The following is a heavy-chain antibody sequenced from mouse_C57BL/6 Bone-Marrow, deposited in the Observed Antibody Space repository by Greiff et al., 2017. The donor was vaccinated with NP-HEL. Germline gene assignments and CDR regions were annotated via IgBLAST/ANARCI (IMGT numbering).Heavy chain of an antibody. D-gene: IGHD2-3*01. Sequence: EAGGGLVQPKGSLKLSCAASGFSFNTYAMNWVRQAPGKGLEWVARIRSKSNNYATYYADSVKDRFTISRDDSESMLYLQMNNLKTEDTAMYYCVRHVYDGSFAYWGQGTLVTVSA. V-gene: IGHV10-1*01. J-gene: IGHJ3*01. CDR2: IRSKSNNYAT. CDR1: GFSFNTYA. CDR3: VRHVYDGSFAY.